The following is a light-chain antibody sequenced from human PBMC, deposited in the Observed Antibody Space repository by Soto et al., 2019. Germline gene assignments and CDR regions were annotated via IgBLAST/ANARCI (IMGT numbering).Light chain of an antibody. V-gene: IGKV1-33*01. CDR3: QQYENIPT. CDR2: DAS. Sequence: DIQMTQSPSSLSASVGDRVTITCQASQSINNYLNWYQQKPGRAPKLLIYDASNLEAGVPSRFRGSGSGTDFTFTISRLQPEDIATDYCQQYENIPTFGQGTRLEIK. CDR1: QSINNY. J-gene: IGKJ5*01.